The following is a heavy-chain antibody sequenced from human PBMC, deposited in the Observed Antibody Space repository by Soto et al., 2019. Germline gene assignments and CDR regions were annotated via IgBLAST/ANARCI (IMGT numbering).Heavy chain of an antibody. J-gene: IGHJ4*02. CDR1: GGTFNTYA. Sequence: QVQLVQSGAEMKKPGSSVKVSCQSSGGTFNTYAMNWVRQAPGQGPEWMGDISPMFGAANYAPKFQGRVTNTADESTGTSYMQLSSLTSEDTALYFCAREVQVHTPAFVYWGQGTLVTVS. CDR3: AREVQVHTPAFVY. CDR2: ISPMFGAA. D-gene: IGHD3-10*01. V-gene: IGHV1-69*19.